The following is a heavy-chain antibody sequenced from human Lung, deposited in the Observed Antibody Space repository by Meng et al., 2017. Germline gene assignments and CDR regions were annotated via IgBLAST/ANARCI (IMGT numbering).Heavy chain of an antibody. V-gene: IGHV4-34*01. Sequence: SGMFTVSAHPALPCVLSGGCFSDYYWTWIRQPPGKGLEWIGEINHSGSTNYNPSLESRATISVDTSQNNLSLKLSSVTAADSAVYYCARGPTTMAHDFDYWGQGTLVTVSS. CDR3: ARGPTTMAHDFDY. J-gene: IGHJ4*02. CDR2: INHSGST. D-gene: IGHD4-11*01. CDR1: GGCFSDYY.